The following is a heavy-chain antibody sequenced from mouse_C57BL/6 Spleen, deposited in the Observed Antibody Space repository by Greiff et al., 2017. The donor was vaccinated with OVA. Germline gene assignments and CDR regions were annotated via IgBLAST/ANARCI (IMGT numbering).Heavy chain of an antibody. Sequence: QVQLQQSGAELMKPGASVKLSCKASGYTFTGYWMQWVKQRPGHGLEWIGDIIPGSGSTNYNEKFKGKATFTADTSSNTAYMQLSSLTTEDSAIYYCARTWDYGGSHQAWFAYWGQGTLVTVSA. D-gene: IGHD1-1*01. J-gene: IGHJ3*01. CDR3: ARTWDYGGSHQAWFAY. V-gene: IGHV1-9*01. CDR2: IIPGSGST. CDR1: GYTFTGYW.